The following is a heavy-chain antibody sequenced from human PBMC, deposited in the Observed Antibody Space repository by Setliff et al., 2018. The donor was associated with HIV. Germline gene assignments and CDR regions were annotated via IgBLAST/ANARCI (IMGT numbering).Heavy chain of an antibody. J-gene: IGHJ6*03. V-gene: IGHV4-61*02. CDR2: IYTSGST. Sequence: NPSETLSLTCTVSGGSISSGSYYWSWIRQPAGKGLEWIGRIYTSGSTNYNPSLKSRVTISVDTSKNQFSLKLRSVTAADTAVYYCARETYYYDNPQYYYYYMDVWVKGTTVTVSS. CDR3: ARETYYYDNPQYYYYYMDV. D-gene: IGHD3-22*01. CDR1: GGSISSGSYY.